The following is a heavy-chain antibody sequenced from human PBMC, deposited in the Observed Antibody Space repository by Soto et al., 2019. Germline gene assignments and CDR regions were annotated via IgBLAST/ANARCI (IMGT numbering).Heavy chain of an antibody. D-gene: IGHD3-10*01. J-gene: IGHJ4*02. V-gene: IGHV3-30-3*01. Sequence: QVQLVESGGGVVQPGRSLRLSCAASGFTFSSYAMHWVRQAPGKGLEWVAVISYDGSNKYYADSVKGRFTISRDNSKNTLYLQMNSLRAEDTAVYYCAGCITMVRGAEVEPYYFDYWGQGTLVTVSS. CDR2: ISYDGSNK. CDR1: GFTFSSYA. CDR3: AGCITMVRGAEVEPYYFDY.